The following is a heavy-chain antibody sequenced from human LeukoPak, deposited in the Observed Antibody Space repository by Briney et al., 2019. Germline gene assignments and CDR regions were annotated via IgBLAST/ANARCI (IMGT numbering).Heavy chain of an antibody. V-gene: IGHV3-48*01. CDR1: GFAFSTYT. D-gene: IGHD3-22*01. Sequence: PGGSLRLSCAASGFAFSTYTMNWVRQAPGKGLEWISHISSSSSNIYYADSVKGRFTISRDNARDSLYLQMNSLRVEDTAVYYCARIKAGYHYEGTGCFFDYWGQGTLVTVSS. J-gene: IGHJ4*02. CDR2: ISSSSSNI. CDR3: ARIKAGYHYEGTGCFFDY.